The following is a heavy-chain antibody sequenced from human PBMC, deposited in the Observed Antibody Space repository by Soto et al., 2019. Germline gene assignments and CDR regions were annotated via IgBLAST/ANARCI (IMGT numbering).Heavy chain of an antibody. J-gene: IGHJ4*02. D-gene: IGHD6-13*01. V-gene: IGHV4-39*01. CDR1: GDSISGSPYF. CDR3: ARLQAAVPHY. Sequence: QVQLQESGPGLVMPSETLSLTSTVSGDSISGSPYFWGWIRQPPGKRLEWIGSIFYDGYTLYTPSLKSRVTISVDTSKNQFCLKLTSVAAADTAIYFCARLQAAVPHYWGQGILVTVSS. CDR2: IFYDGYT.